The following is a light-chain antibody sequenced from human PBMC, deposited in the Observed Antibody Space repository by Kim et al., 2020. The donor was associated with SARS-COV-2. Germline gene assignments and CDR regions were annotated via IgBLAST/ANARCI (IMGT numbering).Light chain of an antibody. J-gene: IGLJ2*01. CDR1: NIGSKS. CDR2: YDT. Sequence: YELTQPPSVSVAPGKTARITCEGNNIGSKSGHWYQQKPGQAPVLVIYYDTDRPSGIPERFSGSNSGNTATLTISRVEAGDEADYYCQVWDSSTDHVVFGGGTQLTVL. CDR3: QVWDSSTDHVV. V-gene: IGLV3-21*04.